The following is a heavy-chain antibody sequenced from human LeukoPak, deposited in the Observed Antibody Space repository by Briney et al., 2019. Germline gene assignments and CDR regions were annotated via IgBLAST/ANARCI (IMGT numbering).Heavy chain of an antibody. CDR1: GYTFTSYD. V-gene: IGHV1-8*02. Sequence: ASVKVSCKATGYTFTSYDISWVRRATGQGLEWMGWMNPDSGNTGYVEKLKGRVTMTRTTSISTAYMELSSLTSEDTAVYYCARGGALTAAGTLDYWGQGTLVTVSS. D-gene: IGHD6-13*01. J-gene: IGHJ4*02. CDR3: ARGGALTAAGTLDY. CDR2: MNPDSGNT.